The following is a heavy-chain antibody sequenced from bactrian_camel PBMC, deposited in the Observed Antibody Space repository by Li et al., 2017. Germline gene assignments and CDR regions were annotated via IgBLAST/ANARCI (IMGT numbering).Heavy chain of an antibody. CDR3: AADLVCANGLVLIAKEYTF. CDR1: GYTYSTHTTYC. CDR2: IGMAKSDT. J-gene: IGHJ4*01. D-gene: IGHD2*01. Sequence: GSVQAGESLRLSCVVSGYTYSTHTTYCWGWFRQAPGKAREGVAGIGMAKSDTYYADSVKGRFTISQNNAKNTPYLQMYDLRPDDTAMYYCAADLVCANGLVLIAKEYTFRGQGTQVTVS. V-gene: IGHV3S6*01.